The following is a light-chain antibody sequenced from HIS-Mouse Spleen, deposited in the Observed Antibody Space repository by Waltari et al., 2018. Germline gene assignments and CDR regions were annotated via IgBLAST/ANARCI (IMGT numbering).Light chain of an antibody. CDR1: SRRVGSYNL. V-gene: IGLV2-23*01. CDR2: EGS. Sequence: QSALTHAASVSGSPGQSITISRSGTSRRVGSYNLVSCYQQHPRKAPQRMTYEGSKRPSGVSNPLSGSKSGTTASLTLSGLQAEDEADYYCCSYAGSSTWVFGGGTKLTVL. CDR3: CSYAGSSTWV. J-gene: IGLJ3*02.